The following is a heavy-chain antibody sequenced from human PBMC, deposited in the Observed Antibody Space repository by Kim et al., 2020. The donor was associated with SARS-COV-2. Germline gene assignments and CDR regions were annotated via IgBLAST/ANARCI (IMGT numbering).Heavy chain of an antibody. CDR3: ARGRPDYVWGSYRYRYPDY. V-gene: IGHV1-8*01. J-gene: IGHJ4*02. CDR1: GYTFTSYD. D-gene: IGHD3-16*02. CDR2: MNPNSGNT. Sequence: ASVKVSCKASGYTFTSYDINWVRQATGQGLEWMGWMNPNSGNTGYAQKFQGRVTMTRNTSISTAYMELSSLRSEDTAVYYCARGRPDYVWGSYRYRYPDYWGQGTLVTVSS.